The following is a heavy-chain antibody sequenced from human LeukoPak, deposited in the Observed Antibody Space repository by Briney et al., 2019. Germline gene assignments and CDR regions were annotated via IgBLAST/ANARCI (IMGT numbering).Heavy chain of an antibody. CDR2: ISWNSGSI. V-gene: IGHV3-9*03. Sequence: GGSLRLSCAASGFTFDDYAMHWVRQAPGKGLEWVSGISWNSGSIGYADSVKGRFTISRDNAKNSLYLQMNSLRVEDMALYYCAKAGGIAAAGAFDYWGQGTLVTVSS. J-gene: IGHJ4*02. CDR3: AKAGGIAAAGAFDY. CDR1: GFTFDDYA. D-gene: IGHD6-13*01.